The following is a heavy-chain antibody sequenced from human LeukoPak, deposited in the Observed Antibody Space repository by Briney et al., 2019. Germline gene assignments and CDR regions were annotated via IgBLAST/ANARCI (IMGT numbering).Heavy chain of an antibody. CDR1: GFTFSSYA. Sequence: GGSLRLSCAASGFTFSSYAMSWVRQAPGKGLEWVANIKQDGSEKYYVDSVKGRFTISRDNAKNSLYLQMNSLRAEDTAVYYCARIGGLRRYFDYWGQGTLVTVSS. D-gene: IGHD3-16*01. J-gene: IGHJ4*02. V-gene: IGHV3-7*01. CDR3: ARIGGLRRYFDY. CDR2: IKQDGSEK.